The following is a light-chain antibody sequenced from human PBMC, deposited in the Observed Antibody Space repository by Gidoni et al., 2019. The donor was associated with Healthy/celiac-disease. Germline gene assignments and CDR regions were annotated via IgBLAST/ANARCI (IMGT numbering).Light chain of an antibody. CDR2: AAS. CDR1: QGISSY. Sequence: IQLTQSPSALSASVGARVTITCRASQGISSYLAWHQQKPGKAPKLLIYAASTLQSGVPSRFSGSGSGTDFTLTISSLQPEDFATYYCQQLNSYPITFGGGTKVEIK. CDR3: QQLNSYPIT. V-gene: IGKV1-9*01. J-gene: IGKJ4*01.